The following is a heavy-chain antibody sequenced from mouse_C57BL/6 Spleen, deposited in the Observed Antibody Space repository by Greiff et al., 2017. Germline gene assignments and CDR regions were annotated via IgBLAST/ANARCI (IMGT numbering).Heavy chain of an antibody. V-gene: IGHV1-82*01. J-gene: IGHJ4*01. CDR1: GYAFSSSW. CDR2: IYPGDGDT. Sequence: VKLVESGPELVKPGASVKISCKASGYAFSSSWMNWVKQRPGKGLEWIGRIYPGDGDTNYNGKFKGKATLTADKSSSTAYMQLSSLTSEDSAVYVCAREGGDYGAMDYWGQGTSVTVSS. CDR3: AREGGDYGAMDY.